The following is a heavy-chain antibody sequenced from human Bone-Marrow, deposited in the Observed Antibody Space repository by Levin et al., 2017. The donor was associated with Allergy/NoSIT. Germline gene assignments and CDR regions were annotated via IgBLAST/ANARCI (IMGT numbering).Heavy chain of an antibody. CDR3: ARQPRTTPTTYFDY. V-gene: IGHV4-39*01. D-gene: IGHD5-12*01. CDR1: GGSVSSSSYY. J-gene: IGHJ4*02. CDR2: ICYSGST. Sequence: SQTLSLPCTVSGGSVSSSSYYWGWIRQPPGRGLEWIGNICYSGSTYSNTSLKSRVSISVDASKNQFSLKLSSVTAADTAVYYCARQPRTTPTTYFDYWGQGILVTVSS.